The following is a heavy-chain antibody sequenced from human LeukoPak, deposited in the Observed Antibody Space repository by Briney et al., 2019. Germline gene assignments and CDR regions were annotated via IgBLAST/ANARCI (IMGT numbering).Heavy chain of an antibody. CDR2: IYHNGNT. D-gene: IGHD6-6*01. V-gene: IGHV4-38-2*02. J-gene: IGHJ3*02. CDR3: AREYSSSSRAFDI. Sequence: SETLSLTCAVSGYSISSGYYWGWIRQPPGKGLEWIGSIYHNGNTYYNPSLKSRVTISVDTSKNQFSLKLSSVTAADTAVSYCAREYSSSSRAFDIWGQGTMVAVSS. CDR1: GYSISSGYY.